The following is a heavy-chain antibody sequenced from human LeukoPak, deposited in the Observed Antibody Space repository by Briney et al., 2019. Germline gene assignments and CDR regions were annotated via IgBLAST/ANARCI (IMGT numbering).Heavy chain of an antibody. Sequence: ASVKVSCKASGGTFSSYAISWVRQAPGQGLEWMGGIIPIFGTANYAQKFQGRVTITADKSTSTAYMELSSLRSEDTAVYYCARRYSSGWFQGFCNWFDPWGQGTLVTVSS. J-gene: IGHJ5*02. D-gene: IGHD6-19*01. CDR3: ARRYSSGWFQGFCNWFDP. V-gene: IGHV1-69*06. CDR1: GGTFSSYA. CDR2: IIPIFGTA.